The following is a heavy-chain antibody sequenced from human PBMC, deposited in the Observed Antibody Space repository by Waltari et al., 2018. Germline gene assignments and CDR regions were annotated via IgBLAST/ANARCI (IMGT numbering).Heavy chain of an antibody. CDR3: ARGDGDYGDYYYFDY. D-gene: IGHD4-17*01. CDR1: GGSISSGSYY. CDR2: IYTSGST. J-gene: IGHJ4*02. Sequence: QVQLQESGPGLVKPSQTLSLPCTVSGGSISSGSYYWSWIRQPAGKGLEWIGRIYTSGSTNYNPSLKSRVTISVDTSKNQFSLKLSSVTAADTAVYYCARGDGDYGDYYYFDYWGQGTLVTVSS. V-gene: IGHV4-61*02.